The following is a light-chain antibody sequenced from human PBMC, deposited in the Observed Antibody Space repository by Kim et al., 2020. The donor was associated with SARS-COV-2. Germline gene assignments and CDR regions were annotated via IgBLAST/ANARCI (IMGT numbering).Light chain of an antibody. J-gene: IGKJ2*01. V-gene: IGKV3-11*01. CDR3: QRRSIWPGT. Sequence: SVSPGKSAPHSCRATQNLSNYLPVFQQKPGRAPRLLIYYTSNRATGTPTSFSDSGSETVFTLTFSGLEPQCFAVYYCQRRSIWPGTFGQETNLDI. CDR2: YTS. CDR1: QNLSNY.